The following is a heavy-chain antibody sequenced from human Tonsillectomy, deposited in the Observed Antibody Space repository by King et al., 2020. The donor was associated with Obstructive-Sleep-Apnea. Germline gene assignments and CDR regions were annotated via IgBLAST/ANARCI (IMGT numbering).Heavy chain of an antibody. J-gene: IGHJ4*02. CDR3: ARDSSGWYDYDY. CDR2: IHTSGNT. V-gene: IGHV4-59*01. Sequence: PLQESGPGLVKPSETLSLTCTVSGGSISSYYWSWLRQPPGKGLEWIGYIHTSGNTNYNPSLKSRVTMSVDTSKSHFSLKLSSVTAADTAVYYCARDSSGWYDYDYWGQGTLVTVSS. D-gene: IGHD6-19*01. CDR1: GGSISSYY.